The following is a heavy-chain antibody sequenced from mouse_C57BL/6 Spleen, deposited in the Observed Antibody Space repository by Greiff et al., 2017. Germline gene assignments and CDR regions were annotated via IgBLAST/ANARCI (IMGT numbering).Heavy chain of an antibody. V-gene: IGHV14-3*01. CDR2: IDPANGNT. D-gene: IGHD1-1*01. J-gene: IGHJ1*03. Sequence: VHVKQSVAELVRPGASVKLSCTASGFNIKNTYMHWVKQRPEQGLEWIGRIDPANGNTKYAPKFQGKATITADTSSNTAYLQLSSLTSEDTAIYYCAGYYGSSSYWYFDVWGTGTTVTVSS. CDR3: AGYYGSSSYWYFDV. CDR1: GFNIKNTY.